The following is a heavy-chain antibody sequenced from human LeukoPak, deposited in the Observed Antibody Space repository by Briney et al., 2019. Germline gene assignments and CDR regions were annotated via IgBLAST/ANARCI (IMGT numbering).Heavy chain of an antibody. Sequence: PSETLSLTCAVYGGSFSGYYWSWVRQPPGKGLEWIGEINHSGSTNYNPSLKSRVTISVDTSKNQFSLKPSSVTAADTAMYYCARGVGIWSGYYISHALDYWGQGTLVTVSS. V-gene: IGHV4-34*01. CDR2: INHSGST. CDR3: ARGVGIWSGYYISHALDY. J-gene: IGHJ4*02. CDR1: GGSFSGYY. D-gene: IGHD3-3*01.